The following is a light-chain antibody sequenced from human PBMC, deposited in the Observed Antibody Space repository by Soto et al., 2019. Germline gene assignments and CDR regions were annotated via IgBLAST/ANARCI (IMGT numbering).Light chain of an antibody. CDR3: QQYYSIPLT. CDR2: WAS. J-gene: IGKJ4*01. Sequence: DIVMTQSPDSLAVSLGERATINCKSSQSILYSSNNQNYLAWYQQKPGQPPKLLISWASTRESGVPDRFSGSGSGADFTLIISSLQAEDVAVYYCQQYYSIPLTFAAGTKV. V-gene: IGKV4-1*01. CDR1: QSILYSSNNQNY.